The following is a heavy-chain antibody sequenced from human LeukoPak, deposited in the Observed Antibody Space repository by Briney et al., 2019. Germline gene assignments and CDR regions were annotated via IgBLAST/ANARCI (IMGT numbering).Heavy chain of an antibody. CDR2: VNSDGSST. CDR1: GLTFSNYW. J-gene: IGHJ4*02. Sequence: GGSLRLSCAASGLTFSNYWMHWVRQAPGKGLVWVSRVNSDGSSTNYADSVKGRFTISRDNSKNTLYLQMNSLRAEDTAVYYCAKEAYIEMATITPDYWGQGTLVTVSS. V-gene: IGHV3-74*01. CDR3: AKEAYIEMATITPDY. D-gene: IGHD5-24*01.